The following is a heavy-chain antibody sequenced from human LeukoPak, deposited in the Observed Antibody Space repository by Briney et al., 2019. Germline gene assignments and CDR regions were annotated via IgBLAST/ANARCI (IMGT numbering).Heavy chain of an antibody. V-gene: IGHV1-8*01. D-gene: IGHD3-9*01. CDR2: MNPNSGNT. CDR1: GYTFTSYD. CDR3: ARGYRGWLPYYYMDV. Sequence: ASVKVSCKASGYTFTSYDINWVRQATGQGLEWMGWMNPNSGNTGYAQKFQGRVTMTRNTSISTAYMELSSLRSEDTAVYYCARGYRGWLPYYYMDVWGKGTTVTISS. J-gene: IGHJ6*03.